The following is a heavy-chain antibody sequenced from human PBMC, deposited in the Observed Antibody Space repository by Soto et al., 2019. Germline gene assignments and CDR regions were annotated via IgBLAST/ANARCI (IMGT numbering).Heavy chain of an antibody. J-gene: IGHJ4*02. Sequence: EVQLVESGGGLVQPGGSRRLSCEASGFSFGNNWMNWVRQAPGKGLVWVSRINEDGRMTSHADSVRGRFTISRDNARNSLYLQMNSLRAEDTAVYYCVTGFRWGQGTLVTVSS. CDR1: GFSFGNNW. CDR2: INEDGRMT. V-gene: IGHV3-74*01. CDR3: VTGFR.